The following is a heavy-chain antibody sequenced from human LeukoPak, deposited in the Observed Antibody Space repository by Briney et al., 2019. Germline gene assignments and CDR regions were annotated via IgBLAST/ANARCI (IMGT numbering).Heavy chain of an antibody. CDR2: IYGSGIT. CDR3: ARLKFYDSTGYSPGYYMDV. V-gene: IGHV4-4*07. Sequence: SETLSLTCTVSGGSIISNYWSWIRQSAGTGLEWIGRIYGSGITDYNPPLKSRVTMSLDTSRKQFSLRLTSVTAADTAVYYCARLKFYDSTGYSPGYYMDVWGKGTTVSVFS. CDR1: GGSIISNY. J-gene: IGHJ6*03. D-gene: IGHD3-22*01.